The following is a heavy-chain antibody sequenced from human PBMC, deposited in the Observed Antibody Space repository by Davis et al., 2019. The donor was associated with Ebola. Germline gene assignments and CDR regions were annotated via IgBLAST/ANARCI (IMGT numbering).Heavy chain of an antibody. CDR2: INPSGGST. J-gene: IGHJ4*02. Sequence: ASAKVSCKASGYTFTSYYMHWARQPPGQGLEWMGIINPSGGSTSYAQKFQGRVTMTRDTSTSTVYMELSSLRSEDTAVYYCARDPSCRYDYGGNSVRSDYFDYWGQGTLVTVSS. D-gene: IGHD4-23*01. CDR1: GYTFTSYY. V-gene: IGHV1-46*01. CDR3: ARDPSCRYDYGGNSVRSDYFDY.